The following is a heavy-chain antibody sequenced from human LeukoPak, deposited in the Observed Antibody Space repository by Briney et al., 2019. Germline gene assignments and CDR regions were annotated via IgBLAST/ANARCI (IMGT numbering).Heavy chain of an antibody. D-gene: IGHD2-2*01. J-gene: IGHJ6*02. Sequence: ASVTVSCKASGYTFTRYAMHWVRRAPGQSLEWMGWINAGNGNTKYSQKFQGRVTITRDTSASTAYMELSSLRSEDTAVYYCARGVVPAAIGYYYYGVDVWGQGTTVTVSS. CDR2: INAGNGNT. CDR3: ARGVVPAAIGYYYYGVDV. V-gene: IGHV1-3*01. CDR1: GYTFTRYA.